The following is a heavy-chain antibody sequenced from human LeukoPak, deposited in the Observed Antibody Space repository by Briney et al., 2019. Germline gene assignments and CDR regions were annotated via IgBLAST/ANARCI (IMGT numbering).Heavy chain of an antibody. CDR1: GYTFTSYG. CDR3: ARDSQNPLVYFWGGYSSSYYYGMDV. V-gene: IGHV1-18*01. Sequence: GASVKVSCKASGYTFTSYGISWVRQAPAQGLEWMGWISAYNGNTNYAQKLQGRVTMTTDTSTSRGYMELRSLTSDDTAVYYCARDSQNPLVYFWGGYSSSYYYGMDVWGQGTTVTVSS. CDR2: ISAYNGNT. J-gene: IGHJ6*02. D-gene: IGHD3-3*01.